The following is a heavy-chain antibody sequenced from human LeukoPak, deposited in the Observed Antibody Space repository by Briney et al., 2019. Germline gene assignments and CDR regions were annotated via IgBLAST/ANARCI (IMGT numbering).Heavy chain of an antibody. Sequence: GGSLRLSCAASGFTFTSYSSNWVRQAPGKGLEWVSYISSSSSTIYYADSVKGRFTISRDNAKNSLYLQMNSLRAEDTAVYYCARGSYSSGYWYFFDYWGQGTLVTVSS. V-gene: IGHV3-48*04. D-gene: IGHD3-22*01. CDR1: GFTFTSYS. CDR2: ISSSSSTI. J-gene: IGHJ4*02. CDR3: ARGSYSSGYWYFFDY.